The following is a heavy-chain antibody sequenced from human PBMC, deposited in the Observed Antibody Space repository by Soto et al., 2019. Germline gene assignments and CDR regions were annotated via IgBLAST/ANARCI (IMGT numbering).Heavy chain of an antibody. CDR2: IYNAGSA. CDR3: ARVHSSSYYYFDY. CDR1: GFTVSSYR. J-gene: IGHJ4*02. Sequence: GGSLRLSCAASGFTVSSYRMSWVRQAPGKGLEWVSVIYNAGSADFADSVKGRFTISRDNSKNTLYLQMSSLRAEDTAVYYCARVHSSSYYYFDYWGQGTLVTVSS. V-gene: IGHV3-66*01. D-gene: IGHD6-13*01.